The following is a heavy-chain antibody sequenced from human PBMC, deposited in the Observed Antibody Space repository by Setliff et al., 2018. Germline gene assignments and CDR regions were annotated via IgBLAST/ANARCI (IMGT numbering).Heavy chain of an antibody. J-gene: IGHJ3*01. CDR1: GYTYTNYG. CDR2: INNYSFKT. V-gene: IGHV1-18*01. CDR3: AISTLSICSGGSCPNAFDV. D-gene: IGHD2-15*01. Sequence: RASVKVSCKASGYTYTNYGITWVRQAPGQGLEWMGWINNYSFKTNYPQKFLGRVTMTTDTSTSTAYMELKSLRSDDTAVYYCAISTLSICSGGSCPNAFDVWGQGTMVTVSS.